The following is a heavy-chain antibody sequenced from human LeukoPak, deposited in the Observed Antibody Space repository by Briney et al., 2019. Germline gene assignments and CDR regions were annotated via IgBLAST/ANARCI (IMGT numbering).Heavy chain of an antibody. J-gene: IGHJ2*01. CDR2: IYHSGST. CDR3: ARDIMRDYWYFDL. CDR1: GYSISSGYY. V-gene: IGHV4-38-2*02. Sequence: PSETLSLTCTVSGYSISSGYYWGWIRQPPGKGLEWIGSIYHSGSTYYNPSLKSRVTISVDTSKNQFSLKLSSVTAADTAVYYCARDIMRDYWYFDLWGRGTLVTVSS. D-gene: IGHD5-24*01.